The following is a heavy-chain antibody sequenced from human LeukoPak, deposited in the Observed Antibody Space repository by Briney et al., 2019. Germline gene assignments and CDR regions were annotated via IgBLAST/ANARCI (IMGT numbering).Heavy chain of an antibody. CDR2: INHSGST. Sequence: SSETLSLTCAVYGGSFSGYYWSWIRQPPGKGLEWIGEINHSGSTNYNPSLKSRVTISVDTSKNQFSLKLSSVTDADTAVYYCARERRYYYDSSGYYWVFDYWGQGTLVTVSS. D-gene: IGHD3-22*01. CDR1: GGSFSGYY. CDR3: ARERRYYYDSSGYYWVFDY. V-gene: IGHV4-34*01. J-gene: IGHJ4*02.